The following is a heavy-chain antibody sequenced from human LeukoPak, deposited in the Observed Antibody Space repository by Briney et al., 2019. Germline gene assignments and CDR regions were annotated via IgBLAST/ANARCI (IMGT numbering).Heavy chain of an antibody. D-gene: IGHD5-18*01. Sequence: IGNIYYSGSTNYNPSLKSRVTISADTSKNQFSLKLSSVTAADTAVYYCARVAKTAMVTHFDYWGQRTLVTVSS. CDR2: IYYSGST. V-gene: IGHV4-59*01. J-gene: IGHJ4*02. CDR3: ARVAKTAMVTHFDY.